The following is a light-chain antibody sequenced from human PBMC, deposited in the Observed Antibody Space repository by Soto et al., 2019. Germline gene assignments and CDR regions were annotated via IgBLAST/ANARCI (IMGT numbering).Light chain of an antibody. CDR1: ESISRW. CDR3: QQHNSSSIT. J-gene: IGKJ5*01. Sequence: DIQMTQSPSTLSASVGDRITITCRASESISRWLDWYQKKPGKAPKLLIYKASSLESGVPSRLRGSGYGTEFTITINSLQADDFATYYCQQHNSSSITFGHGTRLEIK. V-gene: IGKV1-5*03. CDR2: KAS.